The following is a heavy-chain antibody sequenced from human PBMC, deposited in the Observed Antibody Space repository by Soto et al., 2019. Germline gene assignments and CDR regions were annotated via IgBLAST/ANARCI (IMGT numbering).Heavy chain of an antibody. CDR1: GYSFTSYY. J-gene: IGHJ4*02. V-gene: IGHV1-46*03. D-gene: IGHD3-10*01. Sequence: ASVKVSCRASGYSFTSYYIHWVRQAPGQGLEWMGWINPFDGSRMFAQSFQGRVTMTRDTSTSTVYMEVSSLRSEDTAVYYCSRVDPGETSPFDHWGQGTLVTVSS. CDR2: INPFDGSR. CDR3: SRVDPGETSPFDH.